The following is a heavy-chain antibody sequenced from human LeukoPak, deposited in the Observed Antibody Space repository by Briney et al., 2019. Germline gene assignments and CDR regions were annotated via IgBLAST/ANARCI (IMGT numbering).Heavy chain of an antibody. J-gene: IGHJ6*02. D-gene: IGHD6-6*01. Sequence: SETLSLTCTVSGGSISSYYWSWIRQPPGKGLEWIGYIYYSGSTNYNPSLKSRVTISVDTSKNQFSLKLSSVTAADTVVYYCARVRQLRDYYYYGMDVWGQGTTVTVSS. V-gene: IGHV4-59*01. CDR1: GGSISSYY. CDR3: ARVRQLRDYYYYGMDV. CDR2: IYYSGST.